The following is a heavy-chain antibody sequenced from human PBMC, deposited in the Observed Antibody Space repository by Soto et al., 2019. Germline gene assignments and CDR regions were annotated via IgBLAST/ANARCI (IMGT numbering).Heavy chain of an antibody. CDR3: ESLPTTGDTHVLFDL. J-gene: IGHJ5*02. CDR1: VGSISTSRSY. Sequence: TETLSLTCNVSVGSISTSRSYWAWIRQPPGKGLEWLANIFYSGSTYYNPSLASRVTVSVDTSKNEFSLKLRSVTAADTAVYYFESLPTTGDTHVLFDLWGQGTLVTVSS. V-gene: IGHV4-39*01. CDR2: IFYSGST. D-gene: IGHD2-21*01.